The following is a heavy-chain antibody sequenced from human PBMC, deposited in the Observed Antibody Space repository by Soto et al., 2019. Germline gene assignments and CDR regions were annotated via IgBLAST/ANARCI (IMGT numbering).Heavy chain of an antibody. Sequence: QLQLQESGPGLVKPSETLSLTCTVSGGSINNHYWRWIRQPPGKGLEWLGYVYYNGITNYNPSLKSRVTMSVDTSKNQFSLNLTSLTAADTAIYYCTRANWYSEYWGQGTLVTVSS. CDR2: VYYNGIT. J-gene: IGHJ4*02. D-gene: IGHD7-27*01. CDR1: GGSINNHY. CDR3: TRANWYSEY. V-gene: IGHV4-59*11.